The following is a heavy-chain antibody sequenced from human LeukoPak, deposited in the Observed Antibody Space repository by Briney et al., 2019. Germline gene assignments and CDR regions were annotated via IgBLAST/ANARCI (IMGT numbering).Heavy chain of an antibody. J-gene: IGHJ4*02. CDR3: ARLGGATSPFGY. Sequence: SETLSFTGTGSGCSISSYYWSWIRQPPGKGLEWIGYIYYTGNTNYNPSLKSRVTISVDTSKNQFSLNLSSVTAADTAIYYCARLGGATSPFGYWGQGTLVTVSS. CDR1: GCSISSYY. V-gene: IGHV4-59*08. D-gene: IGHD1-26*01. CDR2: IYYTGNT.